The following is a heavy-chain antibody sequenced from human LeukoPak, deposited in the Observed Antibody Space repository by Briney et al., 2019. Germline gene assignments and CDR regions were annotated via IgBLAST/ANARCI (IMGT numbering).Heavy chain of an antibody. Sequence: SETLSLTCAVYGGSFSGYYWSWIRQPPGKGLEWIGYIYYSGSTNYNPSLKSRVTISVDTSKNQFSLKLSSVTAADTAVYYCARGQIQLWSPTYIDYWGQGTLVTVSS. CDR3: ARGQIQLWSPTYIDY. J-gene: IGHJ4*02. D-gene: IGHD5-18*01. CDR1: GGSFSGYY. CDR2: IYYSGST. V-gene: IGHV4-59*12.